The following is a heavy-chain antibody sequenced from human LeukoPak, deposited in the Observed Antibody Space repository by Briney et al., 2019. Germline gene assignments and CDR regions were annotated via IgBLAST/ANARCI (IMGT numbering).Heavy chain of an antibody. V-gene: IGHV3-30*18. CDR1: GFTFSSYG. CDR2: ISYDGSNK. J-gene: IGHJ4*02. CDR3: AKDYYDSSGDDY. Sequence: PGRSLRLSCAASGFTFSSYGMHWVRQAPGKGLEWVAVISYDGSNKYYADSVKGRFTISRDNSKNTLYLQMSSLRAEDTAVYYCAKDYYDSSGDDYWGQGTLVTVSS. D-gene: IGHD3-22*01.